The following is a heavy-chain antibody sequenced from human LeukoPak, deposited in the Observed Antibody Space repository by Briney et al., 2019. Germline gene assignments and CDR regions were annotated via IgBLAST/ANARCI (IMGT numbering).Heavy chain of an antibody. V-gene: IGHV1-18*01. D-gene: IGHD4-23*01. CDR2: ISAYNGNT. Sequence: ASVKVSCKASGHTFTSYGISWVRQAPGQGLEWMGWISAYNGNTNYAQKLQGRVTMTTDTSTSTAYMELRSLRSDDTAVYYCARDGERDGGNSYYFDYWGQGTLVTVSS. CDR1: GHTFTSYG. CDR3: ARDGERDGGNSYYFDY. J-gene: IGHJ4*02.